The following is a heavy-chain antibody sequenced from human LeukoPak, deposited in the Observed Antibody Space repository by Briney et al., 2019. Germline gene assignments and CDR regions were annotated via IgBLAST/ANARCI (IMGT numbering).Heavy chain of an antibody. CDR3: ARNGVSDYYFDY. Sequence: GEALKISCKGSGYSFTSYLIGWVRQMPGKGLEWMWIIYPGDSDTRDSPSFQGQVTISADKSISTAYLQWSSLKASDTAMYYCARNGVSDYYFDYWGQGTLVTVSS. J-gene: IGHJ4*02. D-gene: IGHD3-3*01. CDR2: IYPGDSDT. CDR1: GYSFTSYL. V-gene: IGHV5-51*01.